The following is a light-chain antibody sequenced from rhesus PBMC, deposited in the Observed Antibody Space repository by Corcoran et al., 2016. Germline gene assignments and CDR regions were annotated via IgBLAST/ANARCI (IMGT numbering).Light chain of an antibody. CDR2: EVT. V-gene: IGLV2-38*01. CDR3: CSYRPGSTFI. J-gene: IGLJ1*01. Sequence: QSALPQPPSVSKSLGQSVTLPCSGPNSDIGGFHYVSWYQQHPGKAPKLLIYEVTNRPSGVSDRFSGSKSGNSASLTISGLQAEDEADYFCCSYRPGSTFIFGSGTRPTVL. CDR1: NSDIGGFHY.